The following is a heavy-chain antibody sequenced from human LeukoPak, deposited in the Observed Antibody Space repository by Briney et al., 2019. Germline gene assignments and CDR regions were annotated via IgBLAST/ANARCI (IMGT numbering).Heavy chain of an antibody. D-gene: IGHD3-22*01. CDR2: INPNSGGT. J-gene: IGHJ6*02. Sequence: GASVKVSFKASGYTFTGYYMHWVRQAPGQGLEWMGWINPNSGGTNYAQKFQGRVTMTRDTSISTAYMELSRLRSDDTAVYYCARDPHYYDSSGNYYYYGMDVWGQGTTVTVSS. V-gene: IGHV1-2*02. CDR3: ARDPHYYDSSGNYYYYGMDV. CDR1: GYTFTGYY.